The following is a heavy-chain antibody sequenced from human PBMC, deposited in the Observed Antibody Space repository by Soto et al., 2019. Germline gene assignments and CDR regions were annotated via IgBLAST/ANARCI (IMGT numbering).Heavy chain of an antibody. J-gene: IGHJ4*02. CDR3: SRVQLNDYGDYLAQYYFDY. CDR1: GYTFTSYY. V-gene: IGHV1-46*03. Sequence: ASVKVSCKASGYTFTSYYMHRVRQAPGQGLEWMGIINPSGGSTSYAQKFQGRVTMTRDTSTSTVYMELSSLRSEDTAVYYCSRVQLNDYGDYLAQYYFDYWGQGTLVTVSS. CDR2: INPSGGST. D-gene: IGHD4-17*01.